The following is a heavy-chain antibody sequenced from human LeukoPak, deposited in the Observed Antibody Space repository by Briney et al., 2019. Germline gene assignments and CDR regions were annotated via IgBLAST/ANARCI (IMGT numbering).Heavy chain of an antibody. CDR1: GGTFSSYT. Sequence: SVKVSCKASGGTFSSYTISWVRQAPGQGLEWMGRIIPILGIANYAQKFQGRVTITADKSTNTAYMELSSLRSEDTAVYYCASRLGYCSSTSCYPDDAFDIWGQGTMVTVSS. CDR3: ASRLGYCSSTSCYPDDAFDI. V-gene: IGHV1-69*02. J-gene: IGHJ3*02. D-gene: IGHD2-2*01. CDR2: IIPILGIA.